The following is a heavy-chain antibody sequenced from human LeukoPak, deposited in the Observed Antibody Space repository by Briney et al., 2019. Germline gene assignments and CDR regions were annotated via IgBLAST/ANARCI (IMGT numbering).Heavy chain of an antibody. CDR3: ARDQGSYYFGY. Sequence: GGSLRLSCAASGFTFSSYATHWVRQAPGKGLEGVAVISYDGSNKYYADSVKGRFTISRDNSKITLYLQMNSLRAEDTAVYYCARDQGSYYFGYWGQGTLVTVSS. J-gene: IGHJ4*02. CDR2: ISYDGSNK. CDR1: GFTFSSYA. V-gene: IGHV3-30-3*01.